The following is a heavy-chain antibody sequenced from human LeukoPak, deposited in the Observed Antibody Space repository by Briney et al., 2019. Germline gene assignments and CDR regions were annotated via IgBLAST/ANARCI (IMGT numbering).Heavy chain of an antibody. CDR3: ARGRVTISRRATNWFDP. V-gene: IGHV4-34*01. CDR2: INHSGST. D-gene: IGHD3-3*01. J-gene: IGHJ5*02. CDR1: GGSFSGYY. Sequence: SETLSLTCAVYGGSFSGYYWSWIRQLPGKGLEWIGEINHSGSTNYNPSLKSRVTISVDTSKNQFSLKLSSVTAADTAVYYCARGRVTISRRATNWFDPWGQGTLVTVSS.